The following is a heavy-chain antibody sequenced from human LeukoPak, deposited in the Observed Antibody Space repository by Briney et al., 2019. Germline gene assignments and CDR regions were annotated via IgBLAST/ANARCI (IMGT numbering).Heavy chain of an antibody. CDR1: GFTFSSYG. CDR3: AKDRSWSYYTYYFDY. V-gene: IGHV3-30*18. J-gene: IGHJ4*02. Sequence: GGSLRLSCAASGFTFSSYGMHWVRQAPGKGLEWVAVISYDGSNKYYADSVKGRFTISRDNSKNTLYLQMNSLRAEDTAVYYCAKDRSWSYYTYYFDYWGQGTLVTVSS. CDR2: ISYDGSNK. D-gene: IGHD1-26*01.